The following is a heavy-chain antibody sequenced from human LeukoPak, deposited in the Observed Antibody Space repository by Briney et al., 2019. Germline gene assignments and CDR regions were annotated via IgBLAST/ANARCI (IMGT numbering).Heavy chain of an antibody. Sequence: EASVKVSCKASGGTFSSYAISWVRQAPGQGLEWMGGIIPIFGTANYAQKFQGRVTITADESTSTAYMELSRLRSDDTAVYYCARASEPAPFDYWGQGTLVTVSS. J-gene: IGHJ4*02. CDR2: IIPIFGTA. V-gene: IGHV1-69*13. CDR1: GGTFSSYA. D-gene: IGHD1-14*01. CDR3: ARASEPAPFDY.